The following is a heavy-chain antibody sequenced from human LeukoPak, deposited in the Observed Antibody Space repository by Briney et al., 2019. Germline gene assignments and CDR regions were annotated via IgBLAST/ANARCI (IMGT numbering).Heavy chain of an antibody. CDR3: AREGYYDSSGYYDWATEFGY. V-gene: IGHV1-18*01. CDR1: GGTFSSYA. D-gene: IGHD3-22*01. CDR2: ISAYNGNT. J-gene: IGHJ4*02. Sequence: GASVKVSCTASGGTFSSYAISWVRQAPGQGLEWMGWISAYNGNTNYAQKLQGRVTMTTDTSTSTAYMELRSLRSDDTAVYYCAREGYYDSSGYYDWATEFGYWGQGTLVTVSS.